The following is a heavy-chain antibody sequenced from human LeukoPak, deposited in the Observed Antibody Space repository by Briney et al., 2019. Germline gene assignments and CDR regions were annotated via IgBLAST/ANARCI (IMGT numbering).Heavy chain of an antibody. CDR3: ARSRYCSGGSCHNWFDP. Sequence: GGSLRLSCAASGFTFSSYSMNWVRQAPGKGLEWVSSISSSSSYIYYADSVKGRFTISRDNAKNSLYLQTNSLRAEDTAVYYCARSRYCSGGSCHNWFDPWGQGTLVTVSS. CDR1: GFTFSSYS. CDR2: ISSSSSYI. V-gene: IGHV3-21*01. J-gene: IGHJ5*02. D-gene: IGHD2-15*01.